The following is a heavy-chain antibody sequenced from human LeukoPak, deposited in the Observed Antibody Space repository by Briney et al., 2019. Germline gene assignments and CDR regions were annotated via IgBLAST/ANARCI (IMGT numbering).Heavy chain of an antibody. V-gene: IGHV3-15*01. D-gene: IGHD2-8*02. J-gene: IGHJ4*02. CDR2: INSKTDGGTT. Sequence: GGSLRLSCAASGFTFSNAWMSWVRQAPGKGLEWVGRINSKTDGGTTDYAAPVKGRFTISRDDLKNTLYLQMNSLETEDTAVYYCTLSPSGALDYWGQGTLVTVSS. CDR3: TLSPSGALDY. CDR1: GFTFSNAW.